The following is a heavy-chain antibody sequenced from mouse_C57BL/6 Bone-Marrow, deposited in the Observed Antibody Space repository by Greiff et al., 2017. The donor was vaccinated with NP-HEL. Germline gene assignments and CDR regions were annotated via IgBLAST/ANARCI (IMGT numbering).Heavy chain of an antibody. CDR1: GFTFSNYW. Sequence: EVKLLESGGGLVQPGGSMKLSCVASGFTFSNYWMNWVRQSPEKGLEWVAQIRLKSDNYATHYAESVIGRFTISRDDSKSSVYLQMNNVRAEDTGIYYCTDGNDPYYYAMDYWGQGTSVTVSS. V-gene: IGHV6-3*01. CDR2: IRLKSDNYAT. D-gene: IGHD2-2*01. J-gene: IGHJ4*01. CDR3: TDGNDPYYYAMDY.